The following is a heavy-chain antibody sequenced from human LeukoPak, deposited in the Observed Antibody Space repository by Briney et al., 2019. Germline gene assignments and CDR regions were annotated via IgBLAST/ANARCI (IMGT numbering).Heavy chain of an antibody. V-gene: IGHV1-2*06. CDR3: ARFVVVVPAAFFAY. CDR1: GYTITCYY. J-gene: IGHJ4*02. CDR2: IYPNSGGT. D-gene: IGHD2-2*01. Sequence: SLMVSCKASGYTITCYYIQSLRHAPAHLLQWIFRIYPNSGGTNYAHKFQGRVPMTRDTSTSPAYMELSRLRSDDTAVYYCARFVVVVPAAFFAYWGQGTLVTVSS.